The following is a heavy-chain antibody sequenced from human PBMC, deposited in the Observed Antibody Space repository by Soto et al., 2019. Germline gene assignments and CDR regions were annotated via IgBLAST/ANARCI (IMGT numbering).Heavy chain of an antibody. CDR1: GYTFTSYD. V-gene: IGHV1-8*01. D-gene: IGHD3-3*02. CDR2: MNPNSGTT. Sequence: ASVKVSCKASGYTFTSYDINWVRQATGQGLEWMGWMNPNSGTTGYAQKFQGRVTMTTNKSMSTAYMELSSLRSEDTAVYYCALGSFLAWFDPGGQGPLFTVSS. J-gene: IGHJ5*02. CDR3: ALGSFLAWFDP.